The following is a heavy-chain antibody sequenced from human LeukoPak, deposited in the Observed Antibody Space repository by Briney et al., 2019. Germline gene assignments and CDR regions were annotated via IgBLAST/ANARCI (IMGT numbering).Heavy chain of an antibody. Sequence: GGSLRLSCAASGFTFSSYAMSWVRQAPGKGLEWVSAISGSGGSTYYADSVKGRFTISRDNSKNTLYLQMNSLRAEDTAVHYCAKRDSSSWYGRLGAFDIWGQGTMVTVSS. CDR2: ISGSGGST. CDR3: AKRDSSSWYGRLGAFDI. V-gene: IGHV3-23*01. D-gene: IGHD6-13*01. J-gene: IGHJ3*02. CDR1: GFTFSSYA.